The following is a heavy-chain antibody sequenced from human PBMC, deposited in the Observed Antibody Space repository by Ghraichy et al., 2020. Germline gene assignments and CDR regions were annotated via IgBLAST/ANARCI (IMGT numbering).Heavy chain of an antibody. Sequence: SETLSLTCTVSGGSINIVSFYWGWVRQPPGKGLEWIGNIYNTGTTSYNPSLKSRVNISVDTSKNEFSLRLPSVTAADTAVYFCAGPSGYGTGSYYPLEHWGQGSLVTVTS. J-gene: IGHJ4*02. D-gene: IGHD3-10*01. CDR3: AGPSGYGTGSYYPLEH. V-gene: IGHV4-39*01. CDR2: IYNTGTT. CDR1: GGSINIVSFY.